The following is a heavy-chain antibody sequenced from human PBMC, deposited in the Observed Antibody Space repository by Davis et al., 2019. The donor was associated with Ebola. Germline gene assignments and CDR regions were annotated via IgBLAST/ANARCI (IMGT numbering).Heavy chain of an antibody. D-gene: IGHD5-18*01. CDR1: GGSFSGYY. J-gene: IGHJ6*02. V-gene: IGHV4-34*01. Sequence: SETLSLTCAVYGGSFSGYYWSWIRQPPGKGLEWIGEINHSGSTNYNPSLKSRVTISVDTSKNQFSLNLSSVTAADTAVYYCARDTAMVSSRYYYYGMDVWGQGTTVTVSS. CDR2: INHSGST. CDR3: ARDTAMVSSRYYYYGMDV.